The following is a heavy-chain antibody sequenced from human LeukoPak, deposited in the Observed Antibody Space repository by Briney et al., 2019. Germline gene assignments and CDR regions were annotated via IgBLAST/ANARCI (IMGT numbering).Heavy chain of an antibody. CDR3: ARDSSDFRNLIPH. Sequence: ASVKVSCKASGGTFSSYAINWVRQATGQGLEWMGWMNPNSGNTGYAQKFQGRVTMTRNTSISTAYMELSSLRSEDTAVYYCARDSSDFRNLIPHWGQGTLVTVSS. CDR1: GGTFSSYA. J-gene: IGHJ1*01. D-gene: IGHD1-14*01. CDR2: MNPNSGNT. V-gene: IGHV1-8*02.